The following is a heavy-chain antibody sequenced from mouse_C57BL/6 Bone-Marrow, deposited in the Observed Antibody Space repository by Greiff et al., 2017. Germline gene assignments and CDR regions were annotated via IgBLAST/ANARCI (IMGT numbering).Heavy chain of an antibody. D-gene: IGHD2-3*01. V-gene: IGHV1-85*01. Sequence: VKLMESGPELVKPGASVKLSCKSSGYTFTSYDINWVKQRPGQGLEWIGLIYPRDGSTKYNEKFKGKATLTVDKSSSTAYMELHSLTSEDSAVYVCARGGLGGYYPYAMDYWGQGTSVTVAA. CDR1: GYTFTSYD. CDR3: ARGGLGGYYPYAMDY. J-gene: IGHJ4*01. CDR2: IYPRDGST.